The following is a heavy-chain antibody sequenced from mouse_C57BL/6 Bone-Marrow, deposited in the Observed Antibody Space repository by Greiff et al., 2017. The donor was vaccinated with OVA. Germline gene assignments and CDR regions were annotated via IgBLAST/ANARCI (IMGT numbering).Heavy chain of an antibody. CDR1: GYTFTNYW. CDR3: ARCDGYLLWDY. Sequence: VQLQQSGAELVRPGTSVTMSCKASGYTFTNYWIGWAKQRPGHGLEWIGDIYPGGGYTNYNEKFKGQATLTADKSSSTAYMQFSSLTSEDSAIYYCARCDGYLLWDYWGQGTTLTVSS. D-gene: IGHD2-3*01. V-gene: IGHV1-63*01. CDR2: IYPGGGYT. J-gene: IGHJ2*01.